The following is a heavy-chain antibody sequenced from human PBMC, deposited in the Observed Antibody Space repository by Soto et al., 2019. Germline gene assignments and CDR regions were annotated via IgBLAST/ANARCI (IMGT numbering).Heavy chain of an antibody. Sequence: QVQLQESGPGLVKPSQTLSLTCTVSGGSISSGGYYWSWIRQHPGKGLEWIGYIYYSGSTYYNPSLSILDTTSHSTSNNQSSLNLSALTAADTAVYYCARVQHPMFRGVMYYGMFVWGQGTTVTVSS. CDR3: ARVQHPMFRGVMYYGMFV. CDR2: IYYSGST. V-gene: IGHV4-31*01. J-gene: IGHJ6*02. D-gene: IGHD3-10*01. CDR1: GGSISSGGYY.